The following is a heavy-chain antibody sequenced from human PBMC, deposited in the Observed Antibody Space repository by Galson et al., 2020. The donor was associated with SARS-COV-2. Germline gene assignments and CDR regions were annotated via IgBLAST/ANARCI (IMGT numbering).Heavy chain of an antibody. Sequence: GGSLRLSCAASGFTFSRYAVHWVGQAPGKGLEWVEVISYDGRNKHYADSVKGRFTISRDNSKNTLYLQMNSLRPEDTAVYSCARDYYDSSGYSTNGMDVWGQGTPVTVSS. CDR1: GFTFSRYA. CDR2: ISYDGRNK. J-gene: IGHJ6*02. V-gene: IGHV3-30*04. CDR3: ARDYYDSSGYSTNGMDV. D-gene: IGHD3-22*01.